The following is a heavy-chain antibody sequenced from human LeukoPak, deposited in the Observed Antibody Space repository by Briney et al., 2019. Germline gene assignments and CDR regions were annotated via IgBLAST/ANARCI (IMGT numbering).Heavy chain of an antibody. CDR3: ARTGYCSSTSCYADAFDI. V-gene: IGHV3-48*03. J-gene: IGHJ3*02. D-gene: IGHD2-2*01. Sequence: LSGGSLRLSCEASGFTFSSYEMNWVRQALGKGLEWVSSISSSGSTIFYADSVKGRFTISRDNAKNSLYLQMNSLRAEDTAVYYCARTGYCSSTSCYADAFDIWGQGTMVTVSS. CDR2: ISSSGSTI. CDR1: GFTFSSYE.